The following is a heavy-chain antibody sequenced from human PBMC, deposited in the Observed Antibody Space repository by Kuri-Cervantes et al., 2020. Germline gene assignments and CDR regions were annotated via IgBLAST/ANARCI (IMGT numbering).Heavy chain of an antibody. J-gene: IGHJ4*02. CDR2: IYYSGST. V-gene: IGHV4-39*07. D-gene: IGHD3-10*01. CDR3: ARGLSMVLGVPFDY. Sequence: SETLSLTCTVSGGSISRSSYNWGWIRQPPGKGLEWIGSIYYSGSTYYNPSLKSRVTISVDTSKTQFSLKLSSVTAADTAVYYCARGLSMVLGVPFDYWGQGTLVTVSS. CDR1: GGSISRSSYN.